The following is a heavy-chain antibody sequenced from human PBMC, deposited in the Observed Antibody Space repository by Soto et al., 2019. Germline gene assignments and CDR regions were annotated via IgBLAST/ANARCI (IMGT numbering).Heavy chain of an antibody. CDR2: INPMFGTA. D-gene: IGHD1-26*01. V-gene: IGHV1-69*06. CDR3: ATDGVGAMGYFGMDV. Sequence: QVQLVQSGAEVKKPGSSVNVSCKASGGTFSTYSIIWVRQAPGQGLEWLGGINPMFGTANYAQKFQGRVTITADNSTSTATMELSSLRSADTAVYYCATDGVGAMGYFGMDVWGQGTTVTVSS. CDR1: GGTFSTYS. J-gene: IGHJ6*02.